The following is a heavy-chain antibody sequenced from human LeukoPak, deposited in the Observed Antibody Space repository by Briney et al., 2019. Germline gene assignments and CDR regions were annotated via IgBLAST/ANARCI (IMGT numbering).Heavy chain of an antibody. J-gene: IGHJ4*02. CDR1: GFTFRSYS. Sequence: GGSLRLSCAVSGFTFRSYSMNWVRQAPGKGLEWVSSISSSSYYIYYADSVKGRFTISRDNAKNSLYLQMNSLRAEDTAVYYCARGSELLDYWGQGTLVTVSS. CDR3: ARGSELLDY. CDR2: ISSSSYYI. D-gene: IGHD1-14*01. V-gene: IGHV3-21*01.